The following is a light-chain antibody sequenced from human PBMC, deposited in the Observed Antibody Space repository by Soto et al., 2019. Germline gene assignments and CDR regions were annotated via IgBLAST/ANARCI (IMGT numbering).Light chain of an antibody. J-gene: IGKJ1*01. Sequence: IQLTLYPSSLSASVGARVTIACRASQGIRRYLVWYHHTPGTAHNILIYAPSHLQSEVPSMLSGSGSVPDFTLTINSLQPEDFATYYCQQLNSYPRTFGQGTKVDIK. V-gene: IGKV1-9*01. CDR1: QGIRRY. CDR2: APS. CDR3: QQLNSYPRT.